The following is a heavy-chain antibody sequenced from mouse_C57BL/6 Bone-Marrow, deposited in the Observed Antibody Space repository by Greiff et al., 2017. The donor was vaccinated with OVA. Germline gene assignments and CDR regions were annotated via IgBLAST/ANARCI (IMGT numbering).Heavy chain of an antibody. Sequence: QVQLQQPGTELVKPGASVKLSCKASGYTFTSYGMHGVRQRPEQGLGGMGNFNPSKGGTNYNEKFKSKATLTVDKSSSTAYMQLSSLTSEDSAVYYCARDGGWLLRRYFDVWGTGTTVTVSS. J-gene: IGHJ1*03. CDR2: FNPSKGGT. CDR3: ARDGGWLLRRYFDV. D-gene: IGHD2-3*01. CDR1: GYTFTSYG. V-gene: IGHV1-53*01.